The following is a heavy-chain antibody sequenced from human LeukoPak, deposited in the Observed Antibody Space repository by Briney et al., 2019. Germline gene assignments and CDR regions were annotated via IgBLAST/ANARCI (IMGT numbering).Heavy chain of an antibody. CDR3: ARGYYDSGGYT. J-gene: IGHJ5*02. CDR2: IYTSGST. CDR1: GGSISSYY. Sequence: SETLSLTCTVSGGSISSYYWNWVRQPPGKGLEWIGYIYTSGSTNYNPSLKSRVTISVDTSKNQFSLKLSSVTAADTAVYYCARGYYDSGGYTWGQGTLVTVSS. D-gene: IGHD3-22*01. V-gene: IGHV4-4*09.